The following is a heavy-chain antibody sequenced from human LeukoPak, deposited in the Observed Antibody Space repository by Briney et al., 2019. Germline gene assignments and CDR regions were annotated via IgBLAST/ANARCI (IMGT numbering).Heavy chain of an antibody. J-gene: IGHJ3*02. V-gene: IGHV3-23*01. CDR2: ISGGGGST. D-gene: IGHD3-10*01. Sequence: GGSLRLSCAASGFTFSTYAMSWVRQAPGKGLDWVSTISGGGGSTYYADSVKGRFSISRDNSKNTLYLRMNSLTAEDAAVYYCAKVGLWFGELRSFDIWGQGTMVTVST. CDR1: GFTFSTYA. CDR3: AKVGLWFGELRSFDI.